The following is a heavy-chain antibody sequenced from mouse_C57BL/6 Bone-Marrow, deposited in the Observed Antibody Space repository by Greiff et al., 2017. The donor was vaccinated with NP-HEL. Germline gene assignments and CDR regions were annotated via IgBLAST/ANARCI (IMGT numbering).Heavy chain of an antibody. D-gene: IGHD2-4*01. Sequence: EVKVVESEGGLVQPGSSMKLSCTTSGFTFSDYYMAWVRQVPEKGLDWVANINYDGSSTYYLDSLKSRFIISRDNAKNILDRQMSSLTSEDTATYYCAREGGLRRRTYAMDYWGQGTSVTVSS. J-gene: IGHJ4*01. CDR3: AREGGLRRRTYAMDY. CDR1: GFTFSDYY. V-gene: IGHV5-16*01. CDR2: INYDGSST.